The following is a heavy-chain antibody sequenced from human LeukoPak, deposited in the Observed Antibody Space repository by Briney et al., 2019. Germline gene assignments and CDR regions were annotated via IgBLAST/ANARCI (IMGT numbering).Heavy chain of an antibody. Sequence: PGGSLSLSCAASGFTFSSYAMHWVRHAPGKGLEYVSGISSNGGSTSYVNSVKGRFTISRDNSKNTLYLQMGSLRAEDMAVYYCAREYCRGGHWQYYFDYWGQGTLVTVSS. J-gene: IGHJ4*02. V-gene: IGHV3-64*01. CDR1: GFTFSSYA. D-gene: IGHD2-15*01. CDR2: ISSNGGST. CDR3: AREYCRGGHWQYYFDY.